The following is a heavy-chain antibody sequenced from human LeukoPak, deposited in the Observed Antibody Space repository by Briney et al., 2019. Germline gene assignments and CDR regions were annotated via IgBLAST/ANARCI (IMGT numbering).Heavy chain of an antibody. CDR2: IVASSGST. J-gene: IGHJ4*02. CDR1: GFSFSNYA. Sequence: GGSLRLSCVASGFSFSNYAMSWVRQAPGKGLEWVSLIVASSGSTFYADSVKGRFTISRDKPKNTLYLQMSSLRAEDTAVYYCAKGGYDYVEIGYFDYWGQGALVTVSS. D-gene: IGHD5-12*01. V-gene: IGHV3-23*01. CDR3: AKGGYDYVEIGYFDY.